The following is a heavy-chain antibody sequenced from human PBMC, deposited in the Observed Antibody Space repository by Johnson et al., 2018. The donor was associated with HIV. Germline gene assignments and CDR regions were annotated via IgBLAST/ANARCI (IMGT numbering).Heavy chain of an antibody. CDR2: IKHDGSEK. D-gene: IGHD1-26*01. Sequence: EVQLVESGGGLVQPGGSLRLSCAASGFTFSSYWMSWVRQAPGKGLEWVANIKHDGSEKYYVDSVKGRFTISRDNSKNTLYLQMNSLRADDTAVYYCARDLSPREWELRSRAFDIWGQGTMVTVSS. J-gene: IGHJ3*02. CDR1: GFTFSSYW. CDR3: ARDLSPREWELRSRAFDI. V-gene: IGHV3-7*01.